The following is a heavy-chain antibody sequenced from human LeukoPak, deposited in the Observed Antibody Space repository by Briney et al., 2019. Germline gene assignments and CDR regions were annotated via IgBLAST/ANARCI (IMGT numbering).Heavy chain of an antibody. CDR1: GYTFTNYG. V-gene: IGHV1-18*04. CDR3: ATPTVGIAAAPDAFDI. Sequence: ASVKVSCKASGYTFTNYGISWVRQAPGQGLEWMGWISGYNGNTNYAQKLQGRITMTEDTSTDTTYMELSSLRSEDTAVYYCATPTVGIAAAPDAFDIWGQGTMVTVSS. D-gene: IGHD6-13*01. CDR2: ISGYNGNT. J-gene: IGHJ3*02.